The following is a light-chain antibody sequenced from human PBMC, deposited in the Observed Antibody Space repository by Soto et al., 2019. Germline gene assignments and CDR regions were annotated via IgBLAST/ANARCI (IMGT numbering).Light chain of an antibody. Sequence: DIQMTQSPSTLSASVGDRVTITCRASQTVNDWLAWYQQKPGKAPKLLIYKASTLENGVTSRFSGSGFGTEFTLTISSLQPDDFATYYCQQYNTYSCTFGPGAKVDIK. CDR1: QTVNDW. CDR2: KAS. CDR3: QQYNTYSCT. J-gene: IGKJ3*01. V-gene: IGKV1-5*03.